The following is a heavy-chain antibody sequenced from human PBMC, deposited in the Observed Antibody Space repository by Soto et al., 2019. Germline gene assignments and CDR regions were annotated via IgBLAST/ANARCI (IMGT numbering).Heavy chain of an antibody. CDR3: ARHEGFGEYYYYYGMAV. V-gene: IGHV4-39*01. D-gene: IGHD3-10*01. J-gene: IGHJ6*02. Sequence: PSETLSLTCTVSGGSISSSSYYWGWIRQPPGKGLEWIGSIYYSGSTYYNPSLKSRVTISVDTSKNQFSLKLSSVTAADTAVYYCARHEGFGEYYYYYGMAVWGQGTTVTVSS. CDR2: IYYSGST. CDR1: GGSISSSSYY.